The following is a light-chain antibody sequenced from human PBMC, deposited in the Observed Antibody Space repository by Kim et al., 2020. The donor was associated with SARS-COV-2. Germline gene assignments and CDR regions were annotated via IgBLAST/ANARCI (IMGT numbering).Light chain of an antibody. J-gene: IGKJ2*01. V-gene: IGKV1-39*01. Sequence: SASVGDRITITCRASQSITTYLNWYQQTPGNAPKLLIYATSSLQIGVPSRFSGSGSGTDFTLTINSLQPEDFATYYCQQSYTTPRTFGQGTKLEI. CDR2: ATS. CDR1: QSITTY. CDR3: QQSYTTPRT.